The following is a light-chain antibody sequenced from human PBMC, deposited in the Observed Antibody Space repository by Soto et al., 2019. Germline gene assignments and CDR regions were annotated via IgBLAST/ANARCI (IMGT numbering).Light chain of an antibody. CDR1: NNDVGSYNL. J-gene: IGLJ3*02. V-gene: IGLV2-23*01. Sequence: QSVLTQPASVSGSPGQSITISCTGTNNDVGSYNLVSWYQQHPGQAPKLMIYEGSKRSSGVSDRLSGSKSGNTASLTISGLQAEDEADYYCCSYAGSSIWVFGGGTKVTVL. CDR2: EGS. CDR3: CSYAGSSIWV.